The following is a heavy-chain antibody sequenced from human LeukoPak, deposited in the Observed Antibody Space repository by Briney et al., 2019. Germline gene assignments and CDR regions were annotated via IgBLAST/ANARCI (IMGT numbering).Heavy chain of an antibody. J-gene: IGHJ4*02. CDR1: GFTFSSYG. CDR3: ARDDDSSGYYYPLRY. CDR2: IGYDGRNK. V-gene: IGHV3-30*02. D-gene: IGHD3-22*01. Sequence: GGSLRLSCAASGFTFSSYGIHWVRQAPGKGLEWVTFIGYDGRNKYYADSVKGRFTISRDNSKNTLYLQMNSLRAEDTAVYYCARDDDSSGYYYPLRYWGQGTLVTVSS.